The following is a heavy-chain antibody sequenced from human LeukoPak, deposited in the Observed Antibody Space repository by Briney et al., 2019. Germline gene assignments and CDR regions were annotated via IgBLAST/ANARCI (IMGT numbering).Heavy chain of an antibody. CDR2: ISYDGSNE. D-gene: IGHD6-6*01. CDR3: ARVRLAARLNWFDP. J-gene: IGHJ5*02. V-gene: IGHV3-30*04. Sequence: GGSLRLSCAASGFTFSSYVMHWVRQAPGKGLEWVAIISYDGSNEYYADSVKGRFTISRDNSKNTLYLQMSSLRAADMAVYYCARVRLAARLNWFDPWGQGTLVTVSS. CDR1: GFTFSSYV.